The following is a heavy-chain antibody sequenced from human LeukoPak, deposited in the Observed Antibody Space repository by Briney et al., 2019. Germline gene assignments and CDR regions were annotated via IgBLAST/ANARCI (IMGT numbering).Heavy chain of an antibody. D-gene: IGHD3-22*01. J-gene: IGHJ4*02. CDR1: GFSFSSNA. CDR3: ASTYHYDSTGYYPFDY. CDR2: ISSNGGST. Sequence: GGSQRLSCSASGFSFSSNAMHWVRQAPGKGLEYVSGISSNGGSTGYADSVKGRFTISRDNSKRGMFLQMSSLRPEDTAIYYCASTYHYDSTGYYPFDYWGQGTLVTVSS. V-gene: IGHV3-64D*09.